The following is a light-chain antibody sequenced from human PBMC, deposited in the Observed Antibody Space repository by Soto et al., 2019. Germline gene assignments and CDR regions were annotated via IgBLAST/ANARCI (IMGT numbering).Light chain of an antibody. CDR3: CSCAAGTTFV. V-gene: IGLV2-23*03. CDR2: EGT. CDR1: SSDVGTYNL. Sequence: QSALTQPASVSGSPGQSITISCSGASSDVGTYNLDSWYQQYPGKAPKLLIYEGTKRPSGVSDRFSGSKSGNTASLTISGLQGEDEADSYCCSCAAGTTFVFGGGTKLTVL. J-gene: IGLJ2*01.